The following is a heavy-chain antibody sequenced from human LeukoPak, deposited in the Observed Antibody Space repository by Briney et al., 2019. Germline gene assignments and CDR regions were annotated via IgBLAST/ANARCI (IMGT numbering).Heavy chain of an antibody. V-gene: IGHV1-69*13. CDR1: GGTFTSYA. CDR3: ARGIVVVPAAMLTAFDI. Sequence: ASVKVSCKASGGTFTSYAISWVRQAPGHGLEWMGGIIPIFGTANYAQKFQGRVTITADESTSTAYMELSSLRSEDTAVYYCARGIVVVPAAMLTAFDIWGQGTMVTVSS. D-gene: IGHD2-2*01. CDR2: IIPIFGTA. J-gene: IGHJ3*02.